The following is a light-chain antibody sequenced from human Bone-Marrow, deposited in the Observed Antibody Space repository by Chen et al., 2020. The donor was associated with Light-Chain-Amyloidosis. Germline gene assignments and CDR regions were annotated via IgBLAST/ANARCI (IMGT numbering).Light chain of an antibody. J-gene: IGKJ1*01. CDR1: QTLFYSANNNNY. V-gene: IGKV4-1*01. CDR3: KQYYNTPWA. CDR2: WAS. Sequence: DIVLTQSPDSLAVSLGERATINCKSSQTLFYSANNNNYLAWYQQKPRQPPKLLIYWASTRESGVPDRFSGSGSGTDFTLTISSLQAEDVAVYYCKQYYNTPWAFGQGTKVEIK.